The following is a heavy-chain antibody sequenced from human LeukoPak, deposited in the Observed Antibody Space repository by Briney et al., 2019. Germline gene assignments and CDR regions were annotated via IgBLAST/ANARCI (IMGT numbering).Heavy chain of an antibody. Sequence: GGSLRLSCAASGFTFSSYSMNWVRQAPGKGLEWVSSISSSSSYIYYADSVKGRFTISRDNAKNSLCLQMNSLRAEDTAVYYCARERAVTTGIRSYYYYYMDVWGKGATVTVSS. V-gene: IGHV3-21*01. CDR3: ARERAVTTGIRSYYYYYMDV. CDR1: GFTFSSYS. CDR2: ISSSSSYI. D-gene: IGHD4-11*01. J-gene: IGHJ6*03.